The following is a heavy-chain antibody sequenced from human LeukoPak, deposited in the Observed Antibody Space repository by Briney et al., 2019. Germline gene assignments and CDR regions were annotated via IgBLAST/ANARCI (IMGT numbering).Heavy chain of an antibody. Sequence: GGSLRPSCAASGFTVSSNYMTWVRQAPGKGLECVSVIYTGGSTYYADSVKGRFTISRDITKNTLYPQLNSLRAEDTGVYYCARDLGNYLDTAAWGQGTLVTVSS. V-gene: IGHV3-66*01. CDR2: IYTGGST. CDR1: GFTVSSNY. J-gene: IGHJ5*02. D-gene: IGHD5-18*01. CDR3: ARDLGNYLDTAA.